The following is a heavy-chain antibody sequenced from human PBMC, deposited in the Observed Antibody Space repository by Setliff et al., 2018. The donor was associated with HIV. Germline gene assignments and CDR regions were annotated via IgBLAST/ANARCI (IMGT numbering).Heavy chain of an antibody. CDR2: ISGNSGAV. J-gene: IGHJ6*03. Sequence: PGGSLRLSCAASGFTFSSYSMNWVRQAPGKGLEWVSFISGNSGAVTYADSVKGRFTISRDNAKNSLFLQMNSLTAEDTAVYYCARDPRASYLSYYYYHYLDVWGKGTTVTVS. CDR1: GFTFSSYS. CDR3: ARDPRASYLSYYYYHYLDV. D-gene: IGHD3-16*02. V-gene: IGHV3-48*01.